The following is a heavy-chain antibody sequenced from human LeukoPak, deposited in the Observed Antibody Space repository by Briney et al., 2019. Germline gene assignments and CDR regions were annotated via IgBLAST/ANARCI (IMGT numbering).Heavy chain of an antibody. J-gene: IGHJ4*02. CDR1: GFTFSSYG. CDR3: AKEDYSSSFDY. Sequence: GGSLRLSCVASGFTFSSYGMHWVRQAPGKGLEWVALISPDGSDNYYADSVKGRFTISRDNSKNTLYLQMYSLRAEDTAVYYCAKEDYSSSFDYWGQGTLVTVSS. CDR2: ISPDGSDN. D-gene: IGHD4-11*01. V-gene: IGHV3-30*18.